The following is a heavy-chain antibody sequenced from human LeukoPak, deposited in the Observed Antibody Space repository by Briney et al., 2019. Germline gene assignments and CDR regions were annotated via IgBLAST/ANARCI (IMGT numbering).Heavy chain of an antibody. Sequence: ASVKVSCKASGGTFSSYAISWVRQAPGQGLEWMGRIIPILGIANYAQKFQGRVTITADKSTSTAYMELSSLRSEDTAVYYCERGSTTVYYYYVMDVWGQGTTVTVSS. CDR2: IIPILGIA. J-gene: IGHJ6*02. D-gene: IGHD2-2*01. CDR3: ERGSTTVYYYYVMDV. V-gene: IGHV1-69*04. CDR1: GGTFSSYA.